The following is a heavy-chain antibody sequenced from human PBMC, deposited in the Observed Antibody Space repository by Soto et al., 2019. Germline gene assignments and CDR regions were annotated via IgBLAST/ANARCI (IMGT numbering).Heavy chain of an antibody. V-gene: IGHV1-18*01. CDR1: GYTFTSYG. CDR2: ISAYNGNT. J-gene: IGHJ5*02. CDR3: AGDFVVFRAHLLPFSP. D-gene: IGHD2-2*01. Sequence: ASVKVSCKASGYTFTSYGISWVRQAPGQGLEWMGWISAYNGNTNYAQKLQGRVTMTTDTSTSTAYMELRSLRSDDTAVYYCAGDFVVFRAHLLPFSPWGQGTLETVSS.